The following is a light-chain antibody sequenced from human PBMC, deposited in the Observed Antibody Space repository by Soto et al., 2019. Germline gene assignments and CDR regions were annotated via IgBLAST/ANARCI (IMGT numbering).Light chain of an antibody. CDR3: QSYDSSLSGWV. CDR1: SSNIGAAYD. V-gene: IGLV1-40*01. CDR2: GNN. J-gene: IGLJ3*02. Sequence: QSVLTQPPSVSGAPGQKVTISCTRSSSNIGAAYDVHWYQHLPGTAPKLLIYGNNNRPSGVPDRFSGSKSGTSASLAITGLQAEDEAHYYCQSYDSSLSGWVFGGGTKVTVL.